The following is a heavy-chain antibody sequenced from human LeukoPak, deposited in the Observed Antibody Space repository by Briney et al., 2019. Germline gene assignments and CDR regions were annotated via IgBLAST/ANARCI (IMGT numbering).Heavy chain of an antibody. CDR1: GYTFTGYY. V-gene: IGHV1-2*02. CDR2: INPNSGGT. D-gene: IGHD2-15*01. CDR3: ARGPSGAAAGYLSGAFLNY. J-gene: IGHJ4*02. Sequence: ASVKVSCKASGYTFTGYYLHWVRQAPGQGLERMGWINPNSGGTNYAQKLQGRVTMTRDTSITTAYLELSRLKSDDTAVYYCARGPSGAAAGYLSGAFLNYWGQGTLVTVSS.